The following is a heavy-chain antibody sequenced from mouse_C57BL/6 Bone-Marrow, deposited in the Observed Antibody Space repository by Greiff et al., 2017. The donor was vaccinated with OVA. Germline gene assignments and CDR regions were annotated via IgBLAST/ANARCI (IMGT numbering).Heavy chain of an antibody. CDR2: IYWDDAK. CDR3: ARRARHDGLYAMDD. Sequence: QVTLKESGPGILQSSQTLSLTCSFSGFSLSTSGMGVSWLRQPSGKGLAWLAHIYWDDAKRYHPSLQSRLTISKETSRNQVLHKITSVDTADTATYYGARRARHDGLYAMDDWGQGTAVTVSS. CDR1: GFSLSTSGMG. D-gene: IGHD2-14*01. J-gene: IGHJ4*01. V-gene: IGHV8-12*01.